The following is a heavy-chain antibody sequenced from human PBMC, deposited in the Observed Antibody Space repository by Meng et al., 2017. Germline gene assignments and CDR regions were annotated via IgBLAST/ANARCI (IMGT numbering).Heavy chain of an antibody. CDR3: ARGVYGLPGIAAAGTRGGFDP. CDR2: MNPNSGNT. CDR1: GYTFTSYD. J-gene: IGHJ5*02. D-gene: IGHD6-13*01. Sequence: ASVKVSCKASGYTFTSYDINWVRQATGQGLEWMGWMNPNSGNTGYAQKFQGRVTMTRNTSISTAYMELSSLRSEDTAVYYCARGVYGLPGIAAAGTRGGFDPWGQGTLVTVSS. V-gene: IGHV1-8*01.